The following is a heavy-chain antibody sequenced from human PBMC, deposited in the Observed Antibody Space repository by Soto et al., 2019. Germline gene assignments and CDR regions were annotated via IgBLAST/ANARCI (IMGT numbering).Heavy chain of an antibody. D-gene: IGHD4-4*01. Sequence: GGSLRLSCAASGFNFNSFSMNWVRQAPGKGLEWISYINSISGTISYVDSVRGRFTISRDDAKKSLALQMSSLRDEDTAIYYWVRDVDYSFDLWGLGTRVTVSS. J-gene: IGHJ3*01. V-gene: IGHV3-48*02. CDR3: VRDVDYSFDL. CDR1: GFNFNSFS. CDR2: INSISGTI.